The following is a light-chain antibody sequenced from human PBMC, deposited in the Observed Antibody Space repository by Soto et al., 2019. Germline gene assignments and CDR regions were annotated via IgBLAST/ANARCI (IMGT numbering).Light chain of an antibody. V-gene: IGKV3-20*01. CDR2: GAS. CDR3: QQYGRSLPT. J-gene: IGKJ2*01. Sequence: ENVLTQSPDILSLSPGQRLTLSCRASQSISNNYLAWYQQKPGQAPRVLIYGASSRATGIPDRFSGSGSGTDFTLTISRLQPEDFAVYYCQQYGRSLPTFGRGTKLEIK. CDR1: QSISNNY.